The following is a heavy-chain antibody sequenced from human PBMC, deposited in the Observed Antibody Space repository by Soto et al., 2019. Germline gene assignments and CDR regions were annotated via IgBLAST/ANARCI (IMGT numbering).Heavy chain of an antibody. J-gene: IGHJ6*02. V-gene: IGHV1-2*02. CDR3: ARDRNSSWPYCYYYGMDV. Sequence: ASVKVSCKASGYTFTGYYMHWVRQAPGQGLEWMGWINPNSGGTNYAQKFQGRVTMTRDTSISTAYMELSRLRSDDTAVYYCARDRNSSWPYCYYYGMDVWGQGTTVTVSS. CDR1: GYTFTGYY. CDR2: INPNSGGT. D-gene: IGHD6-13*01.